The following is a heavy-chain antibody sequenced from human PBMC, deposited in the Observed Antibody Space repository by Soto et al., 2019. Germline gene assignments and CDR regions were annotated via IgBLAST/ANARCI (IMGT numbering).Heavy chain of an antibody. CDR2: IIPIFGTA. Sequence: SVKVSCKASGGTFSSYAISWVRQAPGQGLEWMGGIIPIFGTANYAQKFQGRVTITADESTSTAYMELSSLRSEDTAVYYRARDRDSGSLYRRKGYFDYWGQGTLVTVSS. V-gene: IGHV1-69*13. J-gene: IGHJ4*02. D-gene: IGHD1-26*01. CDR1: GGTFSSYA. CDR3: ARDRDSGSLYRRKGYFDY.